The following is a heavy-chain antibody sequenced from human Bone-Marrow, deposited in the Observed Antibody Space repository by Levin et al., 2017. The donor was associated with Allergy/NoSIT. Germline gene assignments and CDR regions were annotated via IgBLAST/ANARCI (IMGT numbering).Heavy chain of an antibody. CDR3: AKIQQWLGDFDH. Sequence: GGSLRLSCAASGFTFTSYAMTWVRQAPGKGLEWVSLVSGTGDTKYYADSLKGRFAISRDNSKDTLYLQMNSLRAEDTAIYYCAKIQQWLGDFDHWGQGTLVTVSS. CDR2: VSGTGDTK. V-gene: IGHV3-23*01. D-gene: IGHD6-19*01. J-gene: IGHJ4*02. CDR1: GFTFTSYA.